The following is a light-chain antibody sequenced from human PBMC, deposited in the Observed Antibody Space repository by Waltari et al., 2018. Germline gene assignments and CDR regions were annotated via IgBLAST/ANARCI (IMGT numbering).Light chain of an antibody. CDR3: QSYDSSLSGYV. Sequence: QSVLTQPPSVSGAPGQRVTISCTGSSSNIGAGYDVHWYQQLPGAAPNLLIYGNSHRPSGVPDRFSGSKSGTSSSLAITGLQAGDEADYYCQSYDSSLSGYVFGTGTKVTVL. CDR1: SSNIGAGYD. J-gene: IGLJ1*01. CDR2: GNS. V-gene: IGLV1-40*01.